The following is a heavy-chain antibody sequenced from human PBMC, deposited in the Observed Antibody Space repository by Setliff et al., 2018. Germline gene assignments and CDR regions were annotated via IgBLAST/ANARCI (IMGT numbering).Heavy chain of an antibody. CDR3: ARWNGSGYFYY. J-gene: IGHJ4*02. D-gene: IGHD3-3*01. CDR1: GGAFSNYG. Sequence: SVKVSCKVSGGAFSNYGLTWVRQAPGQGLVWMGRIIPILETTNYAQNFQGTVSITADESTRTAYMELSRLTFEDTAVYYCARWNGSGYFYYWGQGTWVTVSS. V-gene: IGHV1-69*11. CDR2: IIPILETT.